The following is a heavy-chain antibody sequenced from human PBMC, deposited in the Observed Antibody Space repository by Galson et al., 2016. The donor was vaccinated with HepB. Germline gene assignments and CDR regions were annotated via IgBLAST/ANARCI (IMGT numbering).Heavy chain of an antibody. Sequence: SETLSLTCTVSGDSIRSSNWWTWVRQPPGKGLEWIGEIYHLGSTNYDPSLKSRVTMLVDKSKNQFSPKLSAVTVADTAVYYCARTTYDGDYVSSWFDSWGQGTLVTVSS. CDR1: GDSIRSSNW. J-gene: IGHJ5*01. CDR3: ARTTYDGDYVSSWFDS. D-gene: IGHD3-16*01. V-gene: IGHV4-4*02. CDR2: IYHLGST.